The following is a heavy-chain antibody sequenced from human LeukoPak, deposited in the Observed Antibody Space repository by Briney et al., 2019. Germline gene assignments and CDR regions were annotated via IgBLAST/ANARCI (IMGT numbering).Heavy chain of an antibody. J-gene: IGHJ5*02. CDR1: GYTFTGYY. CDR2: INPNSGGT. D-gene: IGHD4-17*01. Sequence: ASVKVSCKASGYTFTGYYMHWVRQAPGQGLEWMGWINPNSGGTNYAQKFQGRVTMTRDTSISTAYMELSRLRSDDTAVYYCARVMTTVGNWFDPWGQGTLVTVSS. V-gene: IGHV1-2*02. CDR3: ARVMTTVGNWFDP.